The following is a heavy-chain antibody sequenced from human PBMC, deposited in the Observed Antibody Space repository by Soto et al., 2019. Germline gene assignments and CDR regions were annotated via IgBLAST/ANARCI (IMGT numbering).Heavy chain of an antibody. V-gene: IGHV4-30-4*01. D-gene: IGHD6-19*01. CDR3: ARGPQWWLVQGTNWFDP. CDR2: IYYSGST. Sequence: SETLSLTCTFSCGSISSGDYYWSWIRQPPGKGLEWIGYIYYSGSTYYNPSLKSRVTISVDTSKNQFSLKLSSVTAADTAVYYCARGPQWWLVQGTNWFDPWGQGTLVTVSS. J-gene: IGHJ5*02. CDR1: CGSISSGDYY.